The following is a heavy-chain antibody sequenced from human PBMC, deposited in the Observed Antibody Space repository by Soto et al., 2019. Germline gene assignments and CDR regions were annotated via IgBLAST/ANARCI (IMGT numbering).Heavy chain of an antibody. D-gene: IGHD2-15*01. Sequence: ASVKVSCKASGYTFTSYYMHWVRQAPGQGLEWMGIINPSGGSTSYAQKFQGRVTMTRDTSTSTVYMELSSLRSENTAVYYCARERGYCSGGSCIFVRDYYYGMDVWGQGTTVTVSS. CDR3: ARERGYCSGGSCIFVRDYYYGMDV. CDR2: INPSGGST. J-gene: IGHJ6*02. CDR1: GYTFTSYY. V-gene: IGHV1-46*01.